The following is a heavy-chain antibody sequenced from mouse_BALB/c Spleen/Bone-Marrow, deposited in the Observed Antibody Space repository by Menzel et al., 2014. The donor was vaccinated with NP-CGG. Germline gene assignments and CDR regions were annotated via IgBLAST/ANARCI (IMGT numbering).Heavy chain of an antibody. CDR1: GFTFSDYY. CDR2: ISNGGGST. J-gene: IGHJ4*01. CDR3: ARRTAYAMDY. Sequence: EVKVEESGGGLVQPGGSLKLSCATSGFTFSDYYMYWVRQTPEKRLEWVAYISNGGGSTYYPDTVKGRFTISRDNAKNTLYLQMSRLKSEDTAMYYCARRTAYAMDYWGQGTSVTVSS. V-gene: IGHV5-12*02. D-gene: IGHD1-2*01.